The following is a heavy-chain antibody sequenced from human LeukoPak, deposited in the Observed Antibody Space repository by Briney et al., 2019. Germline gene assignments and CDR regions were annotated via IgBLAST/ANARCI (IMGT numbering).Heavy chain of an antibody. CDR2: IWYDGSNK. V-gene: IGHV3-33*06. CDR3: AKIIVAAGTAY. CDR1: GFTFSSYG. J-gene: IGHJ4*02. D-gene: IGHD6-13*01. Sequence: GGSLRLSCAASGFTFSSYGMHWVRQAPGKGLEWVAVIWYDGSNKYYADSVKGRFTISRDNSKNTLYLQMNSLRAEDTAVYYCAKIIVAAGTAYWGQGTLVTVSS.